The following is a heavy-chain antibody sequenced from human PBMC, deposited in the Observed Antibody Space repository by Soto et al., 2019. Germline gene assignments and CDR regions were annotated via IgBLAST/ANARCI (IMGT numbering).Heavy chain of an antibody. J-gene: IGHJ4*02. V-gene: IGHV3-21*01. CDR1: GFTFSSYS. Sequence: GGSLRLSCAASGFTFSSYSMNWVRQAPGKGLEWVSSISSSSSYIYYADSVKGRFTISRDNAKNSLYLQMNSLRAEDTAVYYCASPLAVAGTMVFYLWGPGTLVTGSS. D-gene: IGHD6-19*01. CDR2: ISSSSSYI. CDR3: ASPLAVAGTMVFYL.